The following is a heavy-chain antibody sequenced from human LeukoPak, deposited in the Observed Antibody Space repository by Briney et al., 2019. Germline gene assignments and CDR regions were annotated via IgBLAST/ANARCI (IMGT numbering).Heavy chain of an antibody. CDR3: ARHEYCSGGSCYSMARAEYFQH. Sequence: SETLSLTCTVSGGSISSSSYYWGWIRQPPGKGLEWIGSIYYSGSTYYNPSLKSRVTISVDTSKNQFSLKPSSVTAADTAVYYCARHEYCSGGSCYSMARAEYFQHWGQGTLVTISS. CDR2: IYYSGST. V-gene: IGHV4-39*07. J-gene: IGHJ1*01. CDR1: GGSISSSSYY. D-gene: IGHD2-15*01.